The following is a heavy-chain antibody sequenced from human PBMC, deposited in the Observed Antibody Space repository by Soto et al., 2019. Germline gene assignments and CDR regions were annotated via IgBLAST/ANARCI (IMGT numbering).Heavy chain of an antibody. CDR2: ISSSSSYI. CDR1: GFTFSSYS. J-gene: IGHJ6*02. CDR3: ARETPLAPYGMDV. Sequence: GGSLRLSCAASGFTFSSYSMNWVCQAPGKGLEWVSSISSSSSYIYYADSVKGRFTISRDNAKNSLYLQMNSLRAEDTAVYYCARETPLAPYGMDVWGQGTTVTVSS. V-gene: IGHV3-21*01.